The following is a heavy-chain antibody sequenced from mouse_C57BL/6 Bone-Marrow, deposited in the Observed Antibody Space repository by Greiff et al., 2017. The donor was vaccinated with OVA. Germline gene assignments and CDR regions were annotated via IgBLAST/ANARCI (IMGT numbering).Heavy chain of an antibody. J-gene: IGHJ4*01. CDR2: IYPGSGNT. CDR1: GYTFTDYY. Sequence: QVQLQQSGAELVRPGASVKLSCRASGYTFTDYYINWVKQRPGQGLEWIARIYPGSGNTYYNEKFKGKATLTAEKSSSTAYMQLSSLTSEDSAVYYCARGGLRGYMDYWGQGTTVTVSS. CDR3: ARGGLRGYMDY. D-gene: IGHD1-1*01. V-gene: IGHV1-76*01.